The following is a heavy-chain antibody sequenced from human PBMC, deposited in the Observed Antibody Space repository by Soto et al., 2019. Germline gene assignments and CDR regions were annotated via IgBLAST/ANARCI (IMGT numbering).Heavy chain of an antibody. J-gene: IGHJ4*02. CDR1: GFTFSSYA. V-gene: IGHV3-30-3*01. CDR3: ARVFGVVIMVDY. D-gene: IGHD3-3*01. Sequence: PGGSPRLSCAASGFTFSSYAMHWVRQAPGKGLEWVAVISYDGSNKYYADSVKGRFTISRDNSKNTLYLQMNSLRAEDTAVYYCARVFGVVIMVDYWGQGTLVTVSS. CDR2: ISYDGSNK.